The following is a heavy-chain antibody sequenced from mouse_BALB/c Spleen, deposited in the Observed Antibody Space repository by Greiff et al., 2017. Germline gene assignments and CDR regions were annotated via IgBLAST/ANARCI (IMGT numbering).Heavy chain of an antibody. J-gene: IGHJ4*01. D-gene: IGHD1-1*02. CDR3: ARDRDGWAMDY. CDR2: ISYDGSN. V-gene: IGHV3-6*02. Sequence: EVQLQQSGPGLVKPSQSLSLTCSVTGYSITSGYYWNWIRQFPGNKLEWMGYISYDGSNNYNPSLKNRISITRDTSKNQFFLKLNSVTTEDTATYYCARDRDGWAMDYWGQGTSVTVSS. CDR1: GYSITSGYY.